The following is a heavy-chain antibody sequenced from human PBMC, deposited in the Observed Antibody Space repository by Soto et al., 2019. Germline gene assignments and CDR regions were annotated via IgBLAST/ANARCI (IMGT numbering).Heavy chain of an antibody. CDR3: AREWVAATPRQKGWFDP. J-gene: IGHJ5*02. D-gene: IGHD2-15*01. CDR1: GFTFSSYS. CDR2: ISSSSSTI. Sequence: EVQLVESGGGLVQPGGSLRLSCAASGFTFSSYSMNWVRQAPGKGLEWVSYISSSSSTIYYADSVKGRFTITRDNAKNSLDLKVNSLGDEDMAVYYCAREWVAATPRQKGWFDPWGQGPQVTVSS. V-gene: IGHV3-48*02.